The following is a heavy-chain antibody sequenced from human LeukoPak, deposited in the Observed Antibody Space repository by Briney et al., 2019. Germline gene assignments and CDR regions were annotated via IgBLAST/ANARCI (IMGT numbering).Heavy chain of an antibody. J-gene: IGHJ4*02. CDR1: GGSISSSNW. CDR3: ARDPTHSSGYHYGDY. CDR2: IYHSGST. V-gene: IGHV4-4*02. D-gene: IGHD3-22*01. Sequence: PSETLSLTCAVSGGSISSSNWWSWVRQPPGKGLEWIGEIYHSGSTNYNPSLKSLVTISVDKSKNQFSLKLSSVTAADTAVYYCARDPTHSSGYHYGDYWGQGTLVTVSS.